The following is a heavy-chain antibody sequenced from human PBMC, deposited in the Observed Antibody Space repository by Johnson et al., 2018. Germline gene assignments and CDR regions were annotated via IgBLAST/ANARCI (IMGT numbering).Heavy chain of an antibody. J-gene: IGHJ6*03. CDR1: GFTFSSYT. Sequence: VQLVESGGGLVKPGVSLRLSCAASGFTFSSYTMNWVRQAPGEGLEWVSSISSSGNYIYYADSLKGRFTISRDNAKNSLSLQMNSLGAEDTAVYSWARGFDDFWSTSPAPEHYYAYMDVWGTGTTVTVAS. V-gene: IGHV3-21*01. CDR3: ARGFDDFWSTSPAPEHYYAYMDV. D-gene: IGHD3-3*01. CDR2: ISSSGNYI.